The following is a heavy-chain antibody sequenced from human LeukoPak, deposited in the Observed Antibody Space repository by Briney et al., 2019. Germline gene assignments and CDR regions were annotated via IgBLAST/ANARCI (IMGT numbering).Heavy chain of an antibody. CDR2: INHSGST. Sequence: SETLSLTCAVYGGSFSGYYWSWIRQPPGKGLEWIGEINHSGSTNYNPSLKSRVTISVDTSKNQFSLKLSSVTAADTAVYYCARDYSSSVQSPIWGQGTLVTVSS. CDR1: GGSFSGYY. J-gene: IGHJ4*02. CDR3: ARDYSSSVQSPI. V-gene: IGHV4-34*01. D-gene: IGHD6-6*01.